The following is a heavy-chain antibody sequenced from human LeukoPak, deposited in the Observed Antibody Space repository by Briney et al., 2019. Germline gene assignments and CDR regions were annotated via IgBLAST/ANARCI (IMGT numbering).Heavy chain of an antibody. J-gene: IGHJ4*02. V-gene: IGHV4-61*02. CDR2: IYTSGST. CDR3: ARDRPYYYDSSGYLDY. D-gene: IGHD3-22*01. CDR1: GGSISSSSYY. Sequence: SETLSLTCTVSGGSISSSSYYWSWIRQPAGKGLEWIGRIYTSGSTNYNPSLKSRVTMSVDTSKNQFSLKLSSVTAADTAVYYCARDRPYYYDSSGYLDYRGQGTLVTVSS.